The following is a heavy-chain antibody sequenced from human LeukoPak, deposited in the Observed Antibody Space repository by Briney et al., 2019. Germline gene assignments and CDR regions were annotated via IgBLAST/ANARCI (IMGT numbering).Heavy chain of an antibody. CDR1: GGSFSGYY. V-gene: IGHV4-34*09. CDR2: IYYSGST. J-gene: IGHJ6*02. D-gene: IGHD3-3*01. CDR3: ASLGNTNYYYYGMDV. Sequence: PSETLSLTCAVYGGSFSGYYWSWIRQPPGKGLEWIGYIYYSGSTYYNPSLKSRVTISVDTSKNQFSLKLSSVTAADTAVYYCASLGNTNYYYYGMDVWGQGTTVTVSS.